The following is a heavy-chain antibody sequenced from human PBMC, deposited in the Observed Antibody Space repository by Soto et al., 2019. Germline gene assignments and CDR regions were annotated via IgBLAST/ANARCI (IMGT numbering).Heavy chain of an antibody. CDR1: GFTVSSNY. CDR2: IYSDGST. V-gene: IGHV3-66*04. D-gene: IGHD3-22*01. CDR3: ARLGDSSGYSGWFDP. Sequence: EVQLVESGGGLVQPGGSLRLSCAASGFTVSSNYMSWVRQAPGKGLEWVSVIYSDGSTYYTASVKGRFTISRDSPKNTRYLQMNSLRAEDTAVYYCARLGDSSGYSGWFDPWGQGPLVTVSS. J-gene: IGHJ5*02.